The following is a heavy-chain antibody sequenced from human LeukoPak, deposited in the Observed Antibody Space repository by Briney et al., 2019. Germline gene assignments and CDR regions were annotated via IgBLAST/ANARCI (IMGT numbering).Heavy chain of an antibody. CDR2: ISGSGGDT. CDR3: ALSRADSSDWGGFHV. D-gene: IGHD3-22*01. CDR1: GLTFSNYA. V-gene: IGHV3-23*01. J-gene: IGHJ3*01. Sequence: GGSLRLSCAASGLTFSNYAMNSVRQTPGSGLKWVSGISGSGGDTYYADSVKGRFTISRDNSKNTLYLQMNSLRADDTAVYYCALSRADSSDWGGFHVWGPGTMVTVSS.